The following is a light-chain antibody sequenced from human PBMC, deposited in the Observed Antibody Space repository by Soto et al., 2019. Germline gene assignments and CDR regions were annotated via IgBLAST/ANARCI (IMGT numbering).Light chain of an antibody. CDR3: QSYDSSLSGPWV. V-gene: IGLV1-40*01. CDR2: GNS. Sequence: QSVLTQPPSVSGAPGQRVTISCTGSSSNIGAGYDVYWYQQLPGTAPKLLIYGNSNRPSGVPDRFSGSKSGTSASLAITGLQAEDEADYYCQSYDSSLSGPWVFGGGTKLTVL. J-gene: IGLJ2*01. CDR1: SSNIGAGYD.